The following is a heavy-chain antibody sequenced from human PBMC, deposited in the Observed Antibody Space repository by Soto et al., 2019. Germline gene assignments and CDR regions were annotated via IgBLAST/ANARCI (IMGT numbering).Heavy chain of an antibody. CDR2: IWYDGSNK. CDR1: GFTFSSYG. D-gene: IGHD3-10*01. V-gene: IGHV3-33*01. J-gene: IGHJ4*02. CDR3: VVRGVTPFDY. Sequence: PWGSLRLSCAASGFTFSSYGMHWVRQAPGKGLEWVAVIWYDGSNKYYADSVKGRFTISRDNSKNTLYLQMNSLRAEDTAVYYCVVRGVTPFDYWGQRTPDTVSS.